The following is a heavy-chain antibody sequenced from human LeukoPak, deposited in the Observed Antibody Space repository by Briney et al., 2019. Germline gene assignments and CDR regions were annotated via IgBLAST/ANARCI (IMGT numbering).Heavy chain of an antibody. V-gene: IGHV3-33*01. CDR1: GFTFSSYG. CDR3: ARDSDIVVVPAANNYYYGMDV. D-gene: IGHD2-2*01. J-gene: IGHJ6*02. CDR2: IWYDGSNK. Sequence: GGSLRLSCAASGFTFSSYGMHWVRQAPGKWLEWVAVIWYDGSNKYYADSVKGRFTISRDNSKNTLYLQMNSLRAEDTAVYYCARDSDIVVVPAANNYYYGMDVWGQGTTVTVSS.